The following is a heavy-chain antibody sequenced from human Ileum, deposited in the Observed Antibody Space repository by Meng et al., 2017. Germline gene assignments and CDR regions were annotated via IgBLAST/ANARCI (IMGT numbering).Heavy chain of an antibody. D-gene: IGHD6-6*01. J-gene: IGHJ5*02. CDR1: GGSISNGKW. CDR2: FYYPALA. V-gene: IGHV4-4*02. Sequence: QVQLQESGPGLVKPSGTLSLTCAVSGGSISNGKWWSWVRQPPGKGLEWIGSFYYPALASYNPSLKSRVTISADTSRNNFSLRLTSVTAADTAVYYCASRYSSSPGWFDPWGQGTLVTVSS. CDR3: ASRYSSSPGWFDP.